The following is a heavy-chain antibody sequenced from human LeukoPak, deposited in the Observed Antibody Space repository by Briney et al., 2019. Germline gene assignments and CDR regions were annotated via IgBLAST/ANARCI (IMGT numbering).Heavy chain of an antibody. J-gene: IGHJ3*02. CDR1: GFTFSSYW. CDR3: ASGIGVGDSFDI. V-gene: IGHV3-74*01. D-gene: IGHD3-3*01. Sequence: GGSLRLSCAASGFTFSSYWMYWVRQAPGKGLVWVSRINSDAKNTNYADSVQGRFTISRDNAKNTLYLQMNSLRVEDTAVYYCASGIGVGDSFDIWGQGTMVTVSS. CDR2: INSDAKNT.